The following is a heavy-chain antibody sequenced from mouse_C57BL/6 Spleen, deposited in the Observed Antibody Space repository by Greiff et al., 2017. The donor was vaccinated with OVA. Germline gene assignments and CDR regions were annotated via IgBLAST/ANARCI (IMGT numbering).Heavy chain of an antibody. CDR2: IYPGDGDT. Sequence: VQVVESGPELVKPGASVKISCKASGYAFSSSWMNWVKQRPGKGLEWIGRIYPGDGDTNYNGKFKGKATLTADKSSSTAYMQLSSLTSEDSAVYFCAREGTMDYWGQGTTLTVSS. CDR1: GYAFSSSW. V-gene: IGHV1-82*01. J-gene: IGHJ2*01. D-gene: IGHD1-1*02. CDR3: AREGTMDY.